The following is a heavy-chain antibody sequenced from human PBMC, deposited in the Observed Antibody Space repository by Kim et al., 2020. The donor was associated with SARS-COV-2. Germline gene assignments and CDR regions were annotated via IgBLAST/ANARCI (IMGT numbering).Heavy chain of an antibody. J-gene: IGHJ5*02. Sequence: PKSRVTISVATSKNQFSLKLSSVTAADTAVYYCARLRSAYGSGSKNWFDPWGQGTLVTVSS. D-gene: IGHD3-10*01. V-gene: IGHV4-59*08. CDR3: ARLRSAYGSGSKNWFDP.